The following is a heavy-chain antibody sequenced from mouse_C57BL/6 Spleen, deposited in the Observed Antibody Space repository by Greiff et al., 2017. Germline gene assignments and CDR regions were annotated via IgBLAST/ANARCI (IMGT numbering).Heavy chain of an antibody. J-gene: IGHJ3*01. Sequence: QVQLQQPGAELVRPGTSVKLSCKASGYTFTSYWMHWVKQRPGQGLEWIGVIDPSDSYTNYNQKFKGKATLTVDTSSSTAYMQLSSLTSEDSAVYYGARKGAAQATSAWFAYWGQGTLVTVSA. V-gene: IGHV1-59*01. D-gene: IGHD3-2*02. CDR3: ARKGAAQATSAWFAY. CDR1: GYTFTSYW. CDR2: IDPSDSYT.